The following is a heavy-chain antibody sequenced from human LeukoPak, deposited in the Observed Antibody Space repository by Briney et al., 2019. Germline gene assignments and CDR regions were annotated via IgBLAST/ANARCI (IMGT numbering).Heavy chain of an antibody. V-gene: IGHV3-23*01. D-gene: IGHD6-19*01. Sequence: GGSLRLSCAASGFTFSSYGMGWVRQAPGKGLEWVSLISTSGRTHYADSVKGRFTISRDNSKNTLYLQMNTLRVDDTAIYYCAKDLDSSGSYESPGDYWGQGTQVTVSS. J-gene: IGHJ4*02. CDR3: AKDLDSSGSYESPGDY. CDR2: ISTSGRT. CDR1: GFTFSSYG.